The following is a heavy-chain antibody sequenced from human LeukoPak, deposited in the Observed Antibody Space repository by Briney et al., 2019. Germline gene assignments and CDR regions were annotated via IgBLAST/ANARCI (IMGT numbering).Heavy chain of an antibody. Sequence: SETLSLTCTVSGGSMRSHSFYWGWIRQSPGKGLEWIANINYGGHTYYNPSVKSRVTLSVDVSKNRFSLNLTSVTAADTAVYYCARVGISTVTGLDAFDIWGQGTMVTVSS. CDR3: ARVGISTVTGLDAFDI. D-gene: IGHD4-17*01. V-gene: IGHV4-39*07. CDR2: INYGGHT. J-gene: IGHJ3*02. CDR1: GGSMRSHSFY.